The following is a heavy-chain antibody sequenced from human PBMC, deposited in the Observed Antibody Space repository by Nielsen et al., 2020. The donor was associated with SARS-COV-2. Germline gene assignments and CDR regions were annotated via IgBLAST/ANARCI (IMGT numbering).Heavy chain of an antibody. CDR2: ISSSSSYI. CDR1: GFTFSSYA. V-gene: IGHV3-21*01. D-gene: IGHD4-17*01. Sequence: GESLKISCAASGFTFSSYAMSWVRQAPGKGLEWVSSISSSSSYIYYADSVKGRFTISRDNAKNSLYLQMNSLRAEDTAVYYCAREASTVTAYYFDYWGQGTLVTVSS. CDR3: AREASTVTAYYFDY. J-gene: IGHJ4*02.